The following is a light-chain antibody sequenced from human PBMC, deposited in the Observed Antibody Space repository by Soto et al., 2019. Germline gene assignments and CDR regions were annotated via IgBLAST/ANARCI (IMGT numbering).Light chain of an antibody. Sequence: DIQMTQSLSSLSASVGDRVTITCRASQSISNSLSWYQQKPGKAPNFLIYVASTLQSGVPSRFSGSGSRTHSTLTISLLQPEDGATYYGQQTCSPPPTFGQGPKQEIK. J-gene: IGKJ2*01. CDR3: QQTCSPPPT. V-gene: IGKV1-39*01. CDR2: VAS. CDR1: QSISNS.